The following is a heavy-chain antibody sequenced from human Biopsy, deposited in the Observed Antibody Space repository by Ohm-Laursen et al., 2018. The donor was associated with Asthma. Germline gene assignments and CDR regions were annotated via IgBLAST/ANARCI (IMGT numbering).Heavy chain of an antibody. CDR3: ARRWRSYDSSNYYLDQ. D-gene: IGHD3-22*01. CDR2: IYHLGNA. CDR1: GGSISVSNW. J-gene: IGHJ4*02. Sequence: SETLSLTCDVSGGSISVSNWWSWVRQPPGRGLEWIGQIYHLGNANYNPSLKSRVTMSVDKSKNQFSLKLTSVTAVDTAVYFCARRWRSYDSSNYYLDQWGQGTLVTVSS. V-gene: IGHV4-4*02.